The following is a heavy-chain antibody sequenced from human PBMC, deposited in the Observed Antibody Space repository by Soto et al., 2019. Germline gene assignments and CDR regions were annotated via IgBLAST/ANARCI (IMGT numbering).Heavy chain of an antibody. CDR2: INHSGST. V-gene: IGHV4-34*01. CDR1: CGSFSGYY. Sequence: SETLSLTCAVYCGSFSGYYWSWIRQPPGKGLEWIGEINHSGSTNYNPSLKSRVTISVDTSKNQFSLKLSSVTAADTAVYYCARGGRTTIFGVVIYYYGMDVWGQGTTVTVSS. J-gene: IGHJ6*02. D-gene: IGHD3-3*01. CDR3: ARGGRTTIFGVVIYYYGMDV.